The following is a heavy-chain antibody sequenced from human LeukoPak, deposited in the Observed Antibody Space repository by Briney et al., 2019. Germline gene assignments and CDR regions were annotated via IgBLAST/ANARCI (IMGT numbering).Heavy chain of an antibody. D-gene: IGHD2-15*01. CDR1: GDSVSSNSAA. J-gene: IGHJ3*01. V-gene: IGHV6-1*01. Sequence: SQTLSLTCAISGDSVSSNSAAWNWIRQSPSRGLEWLGRTYYRSKWYNDYAVSVKSRITINPDTSKNQFSLQLNSVTPEDTAVYYCVLVSAATDALDVWGQGTMVTVSS. CDR3: VLVSAATDALDV. CDR2: TYYRSKWYN.